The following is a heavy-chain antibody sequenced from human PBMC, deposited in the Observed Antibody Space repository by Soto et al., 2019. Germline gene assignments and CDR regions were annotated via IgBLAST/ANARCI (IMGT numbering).Heavy chain of an antibody. V-gene: IGHV1-46*03. CDR1: GYTFTIYY. D-gene: IGHD6-13*01. Sequence: ASVKVSCTASGYTFTIYYMHWVRQAPGQGLEWMGIINPSGGSTSYAQKFQGRVTMTRDTSTSTVYMELSSLRSEDTAVYYCARDVGAAAIHNWFDPWGQGTLVTVSS. CDR2: INPSGGST. J-gene: IGHJ5*02. CDR3: ARDVGAAAIHNWFDP.